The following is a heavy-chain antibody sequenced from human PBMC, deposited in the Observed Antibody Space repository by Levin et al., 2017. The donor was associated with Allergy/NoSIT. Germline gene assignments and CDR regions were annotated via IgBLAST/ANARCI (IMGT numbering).Heavy chain of an antibody. J-gene: IGHJ5*02. Sequence: GESLKISCAASGFTFSNAWMSWVRQAPGKGLEWVGRIKSKTDGGTTDYAAPVKGRFTISRDDSKNTLYLQMNSLKTEDTAVYYCTADIVATMDPPPDWFDPWGQGTLVTVSS. CDR2: IKSKTDGGTT. CDR3: TADIVATMDPPPDWFDP. V-gene: IGHV3-15*01. CDR1: GFTFSNAW. D-gene: IGHD5-12*01.